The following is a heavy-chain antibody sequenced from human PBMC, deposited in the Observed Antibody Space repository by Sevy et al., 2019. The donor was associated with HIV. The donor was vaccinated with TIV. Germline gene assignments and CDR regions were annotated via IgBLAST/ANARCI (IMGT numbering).Heavy chain of an antibody. CDR3: ARRNDFDI. V-gene: IGHV4-59*08. J-gene: IGHJ3*02. CDR2: VHYTGGT. CDR1: GGSINSDH. Sequence: SETLSLTCTVSGGSINSDHWNWIRQPPGKGLEWIGYVHYTGGTNYNPSLKNRVTISVDRTKNQFSLKLTSVTAADTAVYYCARRNDFDIWGQRTMVTVSS.